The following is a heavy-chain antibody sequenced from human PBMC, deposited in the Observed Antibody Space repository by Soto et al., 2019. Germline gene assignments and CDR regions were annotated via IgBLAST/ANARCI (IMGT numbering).Heavy chain of an antibody. Sequence: ASVKVPCKASGYTFTSYGISWVRQPPGQGLEWMGWISAYNGNTNYEQKLQGRVTMTTDTSTSTAYMELRSLRSDDTAVYYCARLIGYCSGGSWLFDPWGQGTLVTVSS. V-gene: IGHV1-18*04. J-gene: IGHJ5*02. D-gene: IGHD2-15*01. CDR1: GYTFTSYG. CDR2: ISAYNGNT. CDR3: ARLIGYCSGGSWLFDP.